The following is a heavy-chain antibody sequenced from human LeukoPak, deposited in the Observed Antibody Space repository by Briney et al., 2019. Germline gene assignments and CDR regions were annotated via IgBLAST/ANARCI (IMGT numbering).Heavy chain of an antibody. Sequence: ASVKVSCKASGYTFTGYYMHWVRQAPGQGLEWMGWINPNSGGTNYAQKFQGRITMTRDTSISTAYVELSRLRSDDTAVYYCARLGIAVSSSLTDDYWGQGTLVTVSS. J-gene: IGHJ4*02. D-gene: IGHD6-19*01. V-gene: IGHV1-2*02. CDR2: INPNSGGT. CDR1: GYTFTGYY. CDR3: ARLGIAVSSSLTDDY.